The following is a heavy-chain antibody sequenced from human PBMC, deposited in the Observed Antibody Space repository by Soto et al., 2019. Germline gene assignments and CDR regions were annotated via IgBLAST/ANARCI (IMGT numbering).Heavy chain of an antibody. CDR3: ARDLGDTIFGVVIADSDAFDI. CDR2: IWYDGSNK. Sequence: QVQLVESGGGVVQPGRSLRLSCAASGFTFSSYGMHWVRQAPGKGLEWVAVIWYDGSNKYYADSVKGRFTISRDNSKNTLYLQMNSLRAEDTAVYYCARDLGDTIFGVVIADSDAFDIWGQGTMVTVSS. J-gene: IGHJ3*02. V-gene: IGHV3-33*01. D-gene: IGHD3-3*01. CDR1: GFTFSSYG.